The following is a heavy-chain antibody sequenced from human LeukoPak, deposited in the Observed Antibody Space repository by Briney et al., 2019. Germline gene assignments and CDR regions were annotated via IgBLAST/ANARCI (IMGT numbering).Heavy chain of an antibody. J-gene: IGHJ6*03. CDR3: SRSGVVVVATRGNYMDV. CDR2: PNWEGSST. D-gene: IGHD2-21*01. Sequence: GYLRLSCAASGFSFDDYTMHWVRQTPGKGLGWVSLPNWEGSSTFYADSVKGRFTISRDNSKNSLYLQMNSLRIEDTGLYFCSRSGVVVVATRGNYMDVWGKGTTVTVSS. CDR1: GFSFDDYT. V-gene: IGHV3-43*01.